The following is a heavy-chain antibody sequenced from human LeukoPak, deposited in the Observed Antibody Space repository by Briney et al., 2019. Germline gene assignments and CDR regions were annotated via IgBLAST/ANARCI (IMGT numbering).Heavy chain of an antibody. CDR3: ARPVAGASIDY. CDR1: GYSFTSYW. Sequence: GGSLRLSCKGSGYSFTSYWISWVRQMPGKGLEWMGIIYPGDSDTRYSPSFQGQVTISADKSISTAYLQWSSLKASDSAMYYCARPVAGASIDYWGQGTLVTVSS. V-gene: IGHV5-51*01. CDR2: IYPGDSDT. J-gene: IGHJ4*02. D-gene: IGHD6-19*01.